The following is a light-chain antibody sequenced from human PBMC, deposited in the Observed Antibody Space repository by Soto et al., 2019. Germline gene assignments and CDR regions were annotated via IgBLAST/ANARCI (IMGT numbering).Light chain of an antibody. V-gene: IGKV3-11*01. Sequence: ESMLTQSPATLSLSPGERATLSCRASQSVRSYLAWYQQKPGQAPRLLIYDASNRAPGIPARFSGSGSGTDFSLTISSLEPDDFAVYYCQQRSSWPRITFGQGTLLDIK. CDR2: DAS. CDR1: QSVRSY. CDR3: QQRSSWPRIT. J-gene: IGKJ5*01.